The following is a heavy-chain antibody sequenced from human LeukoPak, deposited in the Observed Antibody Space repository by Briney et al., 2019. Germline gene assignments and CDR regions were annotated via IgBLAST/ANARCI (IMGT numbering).Heavy chain of an antibody. CDR1: GGSISSSSYY. J-gene: IGHJ4*02. CDR2: IYYSGST. Sequence: PSETLSLTCTVSGGSISSSSYYWGWIRQPPGKGLEWIGSIYYSGSTYYNPSLKSRVTISVDTSKNQFSLKLSSVTAADTAVYYCARGIVGATYYFDYWGQGTLVTVSS. CDR3: ARGIVGATYYFDY. V-gene: IGHV4-39*01. D-gene: IGHD1-26*01.